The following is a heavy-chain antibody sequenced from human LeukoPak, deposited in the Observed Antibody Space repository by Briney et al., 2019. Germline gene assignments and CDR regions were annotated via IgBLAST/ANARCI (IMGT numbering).Heavy chain of an antibody. CDR1: GGTFSSYA. CDR2: IIPIFGTA. V-gene: IGHV1-69*05. CDR3: ARVYCSSTSCYSFDY. Sequence: SVKVSCKASGGTFSSYAISWMRQAPGQGLEWMGGIIPIFGTANYAQKFQGRVTITTDESTSTAYMELSSLRSEDTAVYYCARVYCSSTSCYSFDYWGQGTLVTVSS. J-gene: IGHJ4*02. D-gene: IGHD2-2*02.